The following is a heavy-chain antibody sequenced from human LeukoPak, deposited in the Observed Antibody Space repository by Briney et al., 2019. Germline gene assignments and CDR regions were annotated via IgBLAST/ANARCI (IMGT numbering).Heavy chain of an antibody. D-gene: IGHD6-6*01. CDR2: ISGSGGST. V-gene: IGHV3-23*01. CDR3: ATTSIAAREYYFDY. Sequence: GGSLRLSCAASGFTFSSYAMSWVRQAPGKGLEWVSAISGSGGSTYYADSVKGRLTISRDNSKNTLYLQMNSLRAEDTAVYYCATTSIAAREYYFDYWGQGTLVTVSS. J-gene: IGHJ4*02. CDR1: GFTFSSYA.